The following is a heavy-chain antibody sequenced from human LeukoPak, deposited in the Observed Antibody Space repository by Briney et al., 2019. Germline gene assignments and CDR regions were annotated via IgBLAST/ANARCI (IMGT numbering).Heavy chain of an antibody. V-gene: IGHV4-30-2*01. CDR3: ARGRGVGATGGFDI. D-gene: IGHD1-26*01. Sequence: SQTLSLTCTVSGGSISSGGYYWSWIRQPPGKGLEWIGYIYHSGSTYYNPSLKSRVTISVDRSKNQFSLKLSSVTAADTAVYYCARGRGVGATGGFDIWGQGTMVTVSS. CDR2: IYHSGST. J-gene: IGHJ3*02. CDR1: GGSISSGGYY.